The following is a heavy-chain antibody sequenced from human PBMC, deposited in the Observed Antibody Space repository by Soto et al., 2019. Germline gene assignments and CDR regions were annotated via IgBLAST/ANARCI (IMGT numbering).Heavy chain of an antibody. V-gene: IGHV1-58*01. Sequence: AASVKVSCKASGFTFTSSAVQWVRQARGQRLEWIGWIVVDSGNTNYAQKFQERVTITRDMSTSTAYMELSSLRSEDTAVYYYAVSGYDLRNWFDPWGQGTLVTVSS. CDR2: IVVDSGNT. CDR3: AVSGYDLRNWFDP. D-gene: IGHD5-12*01. J-gene: IGHJ5*02. CDR1: GFTFTSSA.